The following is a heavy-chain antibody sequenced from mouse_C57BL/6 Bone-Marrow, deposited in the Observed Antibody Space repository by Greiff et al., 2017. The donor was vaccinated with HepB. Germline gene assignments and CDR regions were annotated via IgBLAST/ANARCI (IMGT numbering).Heavy chain of an antibody. D-gene: IGHD2-4*01. CDR3: ARNTDYGWFAY. J-gene: IGHJ3*01. Sequence: QVQLQQPGAELVRPGTSVKLSCKASGYTFTSYWMHWVKQRPGQGLEWIGVIDPSDSYTNYNQKFKGKATLTVDTSSSTAYMQLSRLTSEDSAVYYCARNTDYGWFAYWGQGTLVTVSA. CDR2: IDPSDSYT. CDR1: GYTFTSYW. V-gene: IGHV1-59*01.